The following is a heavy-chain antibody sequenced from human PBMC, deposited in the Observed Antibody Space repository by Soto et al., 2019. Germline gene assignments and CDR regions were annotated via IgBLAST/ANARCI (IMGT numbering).Heavy chain of an antibody. D-gene: IGHD3-10*01. CDR3: AREVEGSYSPADF. CDR2: VSSDNGNT. Sequence: QVQLVQSGPEVKKPGASVTVSCKTSGYTFTDHGIDWVRQAPGQGLEWVGWVSSDNGNTNYAYNLKDRVIMTTDASTSTAYMELRGLSSDDTAVYYCAREVEGSYSPADFWGQGTPVTVSS. V-gene: IGHV1-18*01. CDR1: GYTFTDHG. J-gene: IGHJ4*02.